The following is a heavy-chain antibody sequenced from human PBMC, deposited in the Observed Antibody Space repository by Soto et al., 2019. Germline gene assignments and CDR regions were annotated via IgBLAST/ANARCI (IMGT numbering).Heavy chain of an antibody. CDR3: ARDLLRREGGATAGYYGMDV. V-gene: IGHV1-69*13. D-gene: IGHD1-26*01. CDR2: IIPIFGTA. Sequence: GASVKVSCKASGGTFGSYAISWVRQAPGQGLEWMGGIIPIFGTANYAQKFQGRVTITADESTSTAYMELSSLRSEDTAVYYCARDLLRREGGATAGYYGMDVWGQGTTVTVSS. J-gene: IGHJ6*02. CDR1: GGTFGSYA.